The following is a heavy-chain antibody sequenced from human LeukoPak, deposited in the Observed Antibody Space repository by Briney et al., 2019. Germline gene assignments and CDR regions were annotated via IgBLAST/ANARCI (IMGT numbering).Heavy chain of an antibody. CDR3: VITIDYFDY. Sequence: ASVKVSCKASGGTFSSYAISWVRQAPGQGLEWMGRIIPIFGITNYAQKFQGRVTITADKSTSTAYMELSSLRSEDTAVYYCVITIDYFDYWGQGTLVTVSS. CDR2: IIPIFGIT. D-gene: IGHD3-3*01. CDR1: GGTFSSYA. V-gene: IGHV1-69*04. J-gene: IGHJ4*02.